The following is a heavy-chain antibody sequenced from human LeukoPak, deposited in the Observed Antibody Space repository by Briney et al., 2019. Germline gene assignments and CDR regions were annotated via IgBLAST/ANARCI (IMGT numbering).Heavy chain of an antibody. V-gene: IGHV5-51*01. CDR3: ARPEQWLESAFDI. Sequence: GESLKISCKGSGYNFTSYWIGWVRQMPGKGLEWMGIIYPGDSDTRYSPSFQGQVTISADKSISTAYLQWSSLKASDTAMYYCARPEQWLESAFDIWGQGTMVTVSS. CDR1: GYNFTSYW. D-gene: IGHD6-19*01. CDR2: IYPGDSDT. J-gene: IGHJ3*02.